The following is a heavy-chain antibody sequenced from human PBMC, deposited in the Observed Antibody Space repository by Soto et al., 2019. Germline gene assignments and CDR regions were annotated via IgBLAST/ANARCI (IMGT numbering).Heavy chain of an antibody. CDR1: GFTFSSYG. CDR2: IWYDGSNK. Sequence: QVQLVESGGGVVQPGRSLRLSCAASGFTFSSYGMHWVRQAPGKGLEWVAVIWYDGSNKYYADSVKGRFTISRDNSKNTVYLQMTRRRAEKTAGYYWARGRGYSGYAMLFYVACWGQGTLVTVSS. D-gene: IGHD5-12*01. CDR3: ARGRGYSGYAMLFYVAC. V-gene: IGHV3-33*01. J-gene: IGHJ4*02.